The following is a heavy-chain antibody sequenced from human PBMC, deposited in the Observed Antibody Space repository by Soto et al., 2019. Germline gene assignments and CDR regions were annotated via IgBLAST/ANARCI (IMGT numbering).Heavy chain of an antibody. CDR2: ISYDGSNK. CDR1: GFTFSSYA. CDR3: ARARPPVHWNYDYSYYGMDV. D-gene: IGHD1-7*01. Sequence: QVQLVESGGGVVQPGRSLRLSCAASGFTFSSYAMHWVRQAPGKGREWVAVISYDGSNKYYADSVKGRFTISRDNSKNPLYLQKNSLRAEDTAVYYCARARPPVHWNYDYSYYGMDVWGQGTTVTVSS. J-gene: IGHJ6*02. V-gene: IGHV3-30-3*01.